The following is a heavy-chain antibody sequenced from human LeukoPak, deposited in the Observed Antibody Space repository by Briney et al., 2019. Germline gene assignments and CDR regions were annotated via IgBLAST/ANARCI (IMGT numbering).Heavy chain of an antibody. CDR3: ARAVYYYDSSGYSGAFDI. CDR2: IIPILGIA. V-gene: IGHV1-69*04. D-gene: IGHD3-22*01. CDR1: GGTFSSYA. Sequence: ASVKVSCKASGGTFSSYAISRVRQAPGQGLEWMGRIIPILGIANYAQKFQGRVTITADKSTSTACMELSSLRSEDTAVYYCARAVYYYDSSGYSGAFDIWGQGTMVTVSS. J-gene: IGHJ3*02.